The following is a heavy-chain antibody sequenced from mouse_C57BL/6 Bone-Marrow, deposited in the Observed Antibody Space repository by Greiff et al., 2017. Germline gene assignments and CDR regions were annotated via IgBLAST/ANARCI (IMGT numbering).Heavy chain of an antibody. J-gene: IGHJ1*03. D-gene: IGHD1-1*01. CDR2: IYPRDGSN. CDR3: ARDYGSSYWYFDV. V-gene: IGHV1-85*01. Sequence: QVQLKESGPELVKPGASVKLSCKASGYTFTSYDINWVKQRPGQGLEWIGWIYPRDGSNKYNEKFKGKATLTVDKSSSTAYMELYSLTSEDSAVYFCARDYGSSYWYFDVWGTGTTVTVSS. CDR1: GYTFTSYD.